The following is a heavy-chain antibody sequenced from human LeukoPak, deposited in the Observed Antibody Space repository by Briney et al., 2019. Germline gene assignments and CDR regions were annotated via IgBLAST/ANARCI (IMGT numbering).Heavy chain of an antibody. CDR2: IYSGDST. J-gene: IGHJ4*02. V-gene: IGHV3-66*01. Sequence: GSLRLSCAASGFTFSSYAMSWVRQAPGKGLEWVSVIYSGDSTYYADSVKGRFTISRDNSKNTLYLQMNSLRAEDTAVYYCARVLGVATDYWGQGTLVTVSS. D-gene: IGHD5-12*01. CDR3: ARVLGVATDY. CDR1: GFTFSSYA.